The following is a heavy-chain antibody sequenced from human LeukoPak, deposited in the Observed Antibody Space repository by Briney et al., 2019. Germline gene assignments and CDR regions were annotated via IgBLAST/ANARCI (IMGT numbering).Heavy chain of an antibody. J-gene: IGHJ4*02. V-gene: IGHV1-46*04. CDR1: GYTFTTHY. CDR3: ARSRLFDF. CDR2: INPGGIGT. Sequence: ASVKVSCKASGYTFTTHYIHWLRQAPGQGLEWMGMINPGGIGTSYTQELQGRLTMTRDASTSTVYMELSSLRSEDTAIYYCARSRLFDFWGQGTLVTVSS.